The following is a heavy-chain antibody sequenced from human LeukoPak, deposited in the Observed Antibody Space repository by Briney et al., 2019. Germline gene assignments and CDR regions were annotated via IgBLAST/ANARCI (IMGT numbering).Heavy chain of an antibody. J-gene: IGHJ5*02. CDR3: ARNNGDYAWLGP. CDR1: GYSFTSYW. D-gene: IGHD4-17*01. CDR2: IDSSDSYT. V-gene: IGHV5-10-1*01. Sequence: GGSLKISCKGSGYSFTSYWISWVRQMPGKGLEWRGRIDSSDSYTNYSLSFQGHVTISADKSISTAYLQWSSLQPSDTGLYFCARNNGDYAWLGPWGQGTLVTVSS.